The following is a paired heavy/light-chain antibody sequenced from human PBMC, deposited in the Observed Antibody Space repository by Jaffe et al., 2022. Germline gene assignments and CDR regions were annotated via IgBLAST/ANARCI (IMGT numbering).Heavy chain of an antibody. D-gene: IGHD2-15*01. J-gene: IGHJ5*02. V-gene: IGHV4-34*01. CDR3: ARDRIRYCSGGSCSSPRRHFDP. CDR1: GGSFSGYY. CDR2: INHSGST. Sequence: QVQLQQWGAGLLKPSETLSLTCAVYGGSFSGYYWSWIRQPPGKGLEWIGEINHSGSTNYNPSLKSRVTISVDTSKNQFSLKLSSVTAADTAVYYCARDRIRYCSGGSCSSPRRHFDPWGQGTLVTVSS.
Light chain of an antibody. CDR3: AAWDDRLNGWV. CDR2: YDD. Sequence: QSVLTQPPSVSEAPRQRVTISCSGSSSNIGNNAVNWYQQLPGKAPKLLIYYDDLLPSGVSDRFSGSKSGTSASLAISGLQSEDEADYYCAAWDDRLNGWVFGGGTKLTVL. J-gene: IGLJ3*02. CDR1: SSNIGNNA. V-gene: IGLV1-36*01.